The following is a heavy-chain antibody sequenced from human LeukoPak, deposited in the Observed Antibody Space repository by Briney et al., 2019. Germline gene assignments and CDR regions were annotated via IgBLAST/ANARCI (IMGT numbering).Heavy chain of an antibody. CDR3: AKDGGLWVSAHWGDS. D-gene: IGHD7-27*01. Sequence: GGSLRLSCAASGFTFSSYTMSWVRQAPGKGLEWVSTITTSDGNTYYADSVRGRFTVSRDNSKNTLYLQMNSLRAEDTAVYYCAKDGGLWVSAHWGDSWGRGTLVTVSS. J-gene: IGHJ4*02. V-gene: IGHV3-23*01. CDR2: ITTSDGNT. CDR1: GFTFSSYT.